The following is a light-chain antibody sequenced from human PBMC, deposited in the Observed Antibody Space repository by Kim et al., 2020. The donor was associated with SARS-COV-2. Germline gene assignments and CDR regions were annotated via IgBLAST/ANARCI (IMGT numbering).Light chain of an antibody. Sequence: SSSLPFLPSVSFSPFPTARITCSGDKLGDKYACWYQQKPGKSPVLVIYQDSKRPSGIPERFSGSNSGNTATLTISGTQAMDEADYYCQAWDSSTYVVFGGGTQLTFL. CDR3: QAWDSSTYVV. V-gene: IGLV3-1*01. CDR1: KLGDKY. J-gene: IGLJ2*01. CDR2: QDS.